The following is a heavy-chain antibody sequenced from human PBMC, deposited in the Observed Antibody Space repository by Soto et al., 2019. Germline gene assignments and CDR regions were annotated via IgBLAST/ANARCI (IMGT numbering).Heavy chain of an antibody. CDR1: GGSFSGYY. J-gene: IGHJ6*02. Sequence: SETLSLTCAVYGGSFSGYYWSWIRQPPGKGLEWIGEINHSGSTNYNPSLKSRVTISVDTSKNQFSLKLSSVTAADTAVYYCARGNVVVVAATRRRYYGMDVWGQGTTVTVSS. CDR3: ARGNVVVVAATRRRYYGMDV. D-gene: IGHD2-15*01. CDR2: INHSGST. V-gene: IGHV4-34*01.